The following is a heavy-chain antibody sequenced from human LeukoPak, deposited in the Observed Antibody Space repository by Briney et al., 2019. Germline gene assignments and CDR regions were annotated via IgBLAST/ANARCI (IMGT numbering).Heavy chain of an antibody. D-gene: IGHD5-18*01. Sequence: PSETLSLTCTVSGGSISSSSYYWGWIRQPPGKGLEWIGSIYHSGSTYYNPSLKSRVTISVDTSKNQFSLKLSSVTAADTAVYYCAGRYSYGQTWFDPWGQGTLVTVSS. J-gene: IGHJ5*02. V-gene: IGHV4-39*07. CDR2: IYHSGST. CDR3: AGRYSYGQTWFDP. CDR1: GGSISSSSYY.